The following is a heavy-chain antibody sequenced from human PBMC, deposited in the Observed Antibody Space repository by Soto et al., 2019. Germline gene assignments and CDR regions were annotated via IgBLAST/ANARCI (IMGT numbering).Heavy chain of an antibody. D-gene: IGHD3-22*01. J-gene: IGHJ6*02. V-gene: IGHV1-58*01. CDR2: IVVGSGNT. CDR3: ARSHAPYYYDSSGYYSDYYGMDV. Sequence: SGKVSCKASGLTFTSSAVQWVRQARGQRLEWIGWIVVGSGNTNYAQKFQGRVTMTRDTSTSTVYMELSSLRSEDTAVYYCARSHAPYYYDSSGYYSDYYGMDVWGQGTTVTVSS. CDR1: GLTFTSSA.